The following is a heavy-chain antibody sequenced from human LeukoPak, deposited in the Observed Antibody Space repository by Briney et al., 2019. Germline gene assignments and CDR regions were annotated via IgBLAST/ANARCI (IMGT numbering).Heavy chain of an antibody. CDR3: ARVGYDFWSGPDY. CDR2: MSYVGSDK. J-gene: IGHJ4*02. V-gene: IGHV3-30-3*01. CDR1: GFTFSTYA. D-gene: IGHD3-3*01. Sequence: LRLSCAASGFTFSTYAMHWVRQAPGKGLEWVAVMSYVGSDKYYADSVKGRFTISRDNSKKTLYLQMTSLRVEDTAVYYCARVGYDFWSGPDYWGQGTLVTVSS.